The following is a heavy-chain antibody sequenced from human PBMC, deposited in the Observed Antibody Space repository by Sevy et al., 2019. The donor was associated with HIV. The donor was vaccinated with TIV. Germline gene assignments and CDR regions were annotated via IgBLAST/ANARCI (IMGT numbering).Heavy chain of an antibody. Sequence: ASVKVSCKASGHTFTGYYMHWVRQAPGQGLEWMGWINPNSGGTNYAQKFQGRVTMTRDTSISTAYMELSRLRSDDTAVYYCARGPPHYDSSGYTVTDYWGQGTLVTVSS. CDR2: INPNSGGT. CDR1: GHTFTGYY. CDR3: ARGPPHYDSSGYTVTDY. V-gene: IGHV1-2*02. D-gene: IGHD3-22*01. J-gene: IGHJ4*02.